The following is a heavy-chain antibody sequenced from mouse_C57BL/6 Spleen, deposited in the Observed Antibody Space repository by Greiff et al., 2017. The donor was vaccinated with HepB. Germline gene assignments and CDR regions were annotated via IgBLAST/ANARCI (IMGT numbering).Heavy chain of an antibody. V-gene: IGHV1-81*01. Sequence: QVQLQQSGAELARPGASVKLSCKASGYTFTSYGISWVKQRTGQGLEWIGEIYPRSGNTYYNEKFKGKATLTADKSSSTAYMELRSLTSEDSAVYFCARIDYDVWYFDVWGTGTTVTVSS. CDR3: ARIDYDVWYFDV. D-gene: IGHD2-4*01. CDR1: GYTFTSYG. CDR2: IYPRSGNT. J-gene: IGHJ1*03.